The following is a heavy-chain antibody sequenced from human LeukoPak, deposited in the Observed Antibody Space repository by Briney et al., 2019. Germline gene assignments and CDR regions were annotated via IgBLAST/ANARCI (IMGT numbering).Heavy chain of an antibody. J-gene: IGHJ4*02. CDR1: GYTFTDYY. D-gene: IGHD2-2*01. CDR2: INPNDGDT. V-gene: IGHV1-2*02. Sequence: PWASVKVSCKASGYTFTDYYMHWVRQAPGQGFEWMGWINPNDGDTNYAQKFQGRVTMTRDTSISTAHMEVIRLRSDDTAVYYCARANFLYCSSSTCLFDYWGQGTLVTVSS. CDR3: ARANFLYCSSSTCLFDY.